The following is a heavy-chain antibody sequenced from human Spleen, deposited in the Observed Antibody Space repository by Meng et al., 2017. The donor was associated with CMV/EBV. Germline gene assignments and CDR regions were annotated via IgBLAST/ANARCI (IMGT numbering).Heavy chain of an antibody. Sequence: GGSLRLSCAASGFTFSSYAMSWVRQAPGKGLEWVSAISGSGASTYNADSVKGRFTISRDNSKNTLYLQMNSLRAEDTAVYYCANLQYQLLWGMDVWGQGTTVTVSS. V-gene: IGHV3-23*01. CDR1: GFTFSSYA. J-gene: IGHJ6*02. D-gene: IGHD2-2*01. CDR3: ANLQYQLLWGMDV. CDR2: ISGSGAST.